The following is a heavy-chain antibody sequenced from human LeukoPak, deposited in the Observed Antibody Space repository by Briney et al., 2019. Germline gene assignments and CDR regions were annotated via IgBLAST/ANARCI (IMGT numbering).Heavy chain of an antibody. V-gene: IGHV3-53*01. D-gene: IGHD6-13*01. J-gene: IGHJ4*02. CDR3: TRDTPGIAASVSGG. Sequence: GGSLRLSCTASGFSVSHNYMNWVRQAPGKGLELVALIYSGGNTHYADSVKGRFTISRDNSKNTLYLQMSSLRVEDTAVYYCTRDTPGIAASVSGGWGQGTLVTVSS. CDR2: IYSGGNT. CDR1: GFSVSHNY.